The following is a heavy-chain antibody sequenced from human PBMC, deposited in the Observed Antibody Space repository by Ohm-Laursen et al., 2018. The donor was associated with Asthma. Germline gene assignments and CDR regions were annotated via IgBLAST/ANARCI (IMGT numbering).Heavy chain of an antibody. CDR3: ATHKGYSSSSLQH. Sequence: SQTLSLTCAVYGGSFSGYYWSWIRQHPGKGLEWIGYIYYSGITYSNPSLRSRVSISVDTSKNQFSLKLSPVTAADTAVYYCATHKGYSSSSLQHWGQGTLVTVSS. D-gene: IGHD6-6*01. V-gene: IGHV4-34*09. CDR2: IYYSGIT. CDR1: GGSFSGYY. J-gene: IGHJ1*01.